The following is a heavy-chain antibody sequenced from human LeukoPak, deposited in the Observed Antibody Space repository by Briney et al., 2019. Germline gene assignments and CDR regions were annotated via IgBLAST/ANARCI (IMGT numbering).Heavy chain of an antibody. CDR2: IIPIFGTA. J-gene: IGHJ6*04. CDR3: ARGPFITMVRAVPLDV. CDR1: GGTFSSYA. V-gene: IGHV1-69*05. Sequence: GSSVKVSCKASGGTFSSYAISWVRQAPGQGLEWMGGIIPIFGTANYAQKFQGRVTITTDESTSTAYMELSSLRSEDTAVYYCARGPFITMVRAVPLDVWGKGTTVTVSS. D-gene: IGHD3-10*01.